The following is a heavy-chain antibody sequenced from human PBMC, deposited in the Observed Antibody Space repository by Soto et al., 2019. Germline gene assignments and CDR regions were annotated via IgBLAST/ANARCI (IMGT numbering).Heavy chain of an antibody. J-gene: IGHJ5*02. V-gene: IGHV1-3*04. Sequence: QVQLVQSGAEVKKPGASVKVSCKASGITFSTYAIHWVRQAPGQSLEWMGWINTGNGNTRYSQNFQGRVTLTRDTSASTAYMDLSSLRSEDTPIYYCARAISGYVTWGQGTLVTVSS. CDR3: ARAISGYVT. CDR1: GITFSTYA. CDR2: INTGNGNT. D-gene: IGHD5-12*01.